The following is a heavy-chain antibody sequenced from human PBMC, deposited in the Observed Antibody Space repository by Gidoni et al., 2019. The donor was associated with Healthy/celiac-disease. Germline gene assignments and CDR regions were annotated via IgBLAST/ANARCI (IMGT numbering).Heavy chain of an antibody. V-gene: IGHV3-11*05. CDR3: AIRGYSGYYALDY. D-gene: IGHD5-12*01. Sequence: QVQLVESGGGLVKPGGSLRLSCAACGFTFSDYYMSWIRQAPGKGLEWVSYISSSSSYTNYADSVKGRFTISRDNAKNSLYLQMNSLRAEDTAVYYCAIRGYSGYYALDYWGQGTLVTVSS. CDR2: ISSSSSYT. CDR1: GFTFSDYY. J-gene: IGHJ4*02.